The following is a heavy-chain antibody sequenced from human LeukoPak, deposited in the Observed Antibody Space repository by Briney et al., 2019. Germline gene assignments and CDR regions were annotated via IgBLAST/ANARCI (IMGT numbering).Heavy chain of an antibody. J-gene: IGHJ4*02. Sequence: ASVKVSCKASGYTFTSYGISWVRQAPGQGLEWMGWISAYNGNTNYAQKLQGRVTMTTDTSTSTAYMELRRLRSDDKAVYYCAREDSSGYNPEYWGQGTLVTVSS. D-gene: IGHD3-22*01. CDR1: GYTFTSYG. CDR2: ISAYNGNT. CDR3: AREDSSGYNPEY. V-gene: IGHV1-18*01.